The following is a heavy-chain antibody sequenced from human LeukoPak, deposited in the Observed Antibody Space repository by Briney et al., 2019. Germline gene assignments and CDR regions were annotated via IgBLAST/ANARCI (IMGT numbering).Heavy chain of an antibody. J-gene: IGHJ5*02. Sequence: SETLSLTCTVSGGSISSYYWSWIRQPPGKGLEWIGNIYYSGNTNYHPSLKSRVTISVDTSKNQFSLKLTSVTAADTAVYYCARDQILAAGNWFDPWGQGTLVTVSS. V-gene: IGHV4-59*01. D-gene: IGHD6-13*01. CDR2: IYYSGNT. CDR1: GGSISSYY. CDR3: ARDQILAAGNWFDP.